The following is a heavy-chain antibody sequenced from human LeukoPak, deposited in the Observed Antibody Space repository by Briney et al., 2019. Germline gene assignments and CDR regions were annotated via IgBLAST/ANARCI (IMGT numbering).Heavy chain of an antibody. Sequence: GGSLRLSCAASGFTFSSYGMHWVRQAPGQGLEWVAVISYDGSNKYYADSVKGRFTISRDNSKNTLYLQMNSLRAEDTAVYYCAKDTPPTSPFDYWGQGTLVTVSS. CDR2: ISYDGSNK. CDR1: GFTFSSYG. V-gene: IGHV3-30*18. CDR3: AKDTPPTSPFDY. J-gene: IGHJ4*02. D-gene: IGHD2/OR15-2a*01.